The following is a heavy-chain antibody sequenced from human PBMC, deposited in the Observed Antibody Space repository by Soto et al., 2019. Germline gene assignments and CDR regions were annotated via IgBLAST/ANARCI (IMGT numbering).Heavy chain of an antibody. J-gene: IGHJ4*02. Sequence: QITLRESGPTLVKPTQTLTLTCSFSGFSLSSTAVGVNWIRQPPGKATEWLALLYWDDDNHYSPSLKSRLTITKDTSKNQVVFTMTNMDPVDTATYYFAHGRGWLSEYWGQGILVTVSS. CDR1: GFSLSSTAVG. CDR2: LYWDDDN. D-gene: IGHD6-19*01. CDR3: AHGRGWLSEY. V-gene: IGHV2-5*02.